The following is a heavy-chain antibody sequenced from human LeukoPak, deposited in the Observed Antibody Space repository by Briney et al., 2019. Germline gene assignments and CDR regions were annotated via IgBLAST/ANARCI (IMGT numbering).Heavy chain of an antibody. Sequence: PSETLSLTCTVPGGSISAFSWSCIRQFPRKGLEWIGFIYIKSTNYHPPLKGRVAISVDTSKNQFSLRLDSVTTADTAVYYCARDTTVDSGMQYWGQGTLVTVSS. CDR2: IYIKST. J-gene: IGHJ4*02. CDR1: GGSISAFS. V-gene: IGHV4-59*01. CDR3: ARDTTVDSGMQY. D-gene: IGHD5-12*01.